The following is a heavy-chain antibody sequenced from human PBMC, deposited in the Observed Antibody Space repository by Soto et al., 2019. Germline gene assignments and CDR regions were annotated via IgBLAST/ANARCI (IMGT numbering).Heavy chain of an antibody. D-gene: IGHD6-19*01. Sequence: SETLSLTCTVSGGSISSSSYYWGWIRQPPGKGLEWIGSIYYSGSTYYNPSLKSRVTISVDTSKNQFSLKLSSVTAADTAVYYCAGRPPAMQRLGPAGWFDPWGQGTLVTVSS. CDR1: GGSISSSSYY. V-gene: IGHV4-39*01. CDR3: AGRPPAMQRLGPAGWFDP. CDR2: IYYSGST. J-gene: IGHJ5*02.